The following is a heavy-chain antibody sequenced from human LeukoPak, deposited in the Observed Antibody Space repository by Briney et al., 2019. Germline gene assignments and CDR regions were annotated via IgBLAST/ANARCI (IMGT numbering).Heavy chain of an antibody. D-gene: IGHD2-2*01. J-gene: IGHJ6*03. CDR3: ARDVPSPYYYYYMDV. V-gene: IGHV4-34*01. CDR2: INHSGST. Sequence: SETLSLTCAVYGGSFSGYYWSWIRQPPGKGLKWIGEINHSGSTYYNPSLKSRVTISVDTSKNQFSLKLSSVTAADTAVYYCARDVPSPYYYYYMDVWGKGTTVTVSS. CDR1: GGSFSGYY.